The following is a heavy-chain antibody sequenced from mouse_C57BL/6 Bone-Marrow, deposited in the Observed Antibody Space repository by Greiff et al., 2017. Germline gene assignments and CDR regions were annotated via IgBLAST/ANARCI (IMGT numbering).Heavy chain of an antibody. J-gene: IGHJ1*03. D-gene: IGHD2-1*01. CDR3: GGNCLYWYFEV. CDR2: IVPANGST. Sequence: EVQLQQSVAELVRPGASVKLSCTASGFNIKNTYMHWVKQRPEHGLEWIGRIVPANGSTKYAPKFQGKATITADTSSNTAYLQLSSMTSEDTDIYYCGGNCLYWYFEVWGTGTTVTVSS. CDR1: GFNIKNTY. V-gene: IGHV14-3*01.